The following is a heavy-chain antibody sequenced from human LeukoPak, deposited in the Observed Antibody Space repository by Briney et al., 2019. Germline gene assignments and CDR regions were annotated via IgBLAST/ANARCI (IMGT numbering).Heavy chain of an antibody. V-gene: IGHV3-7*03. D-gene: IGHD6-19*01. Sequence: GGSLRLSCAASGFTFSRYWITWVRQAPGKGLEWVANIKQDESEKYYVDSVKGRFTISRDNAKNSLHLQMNSLRAEDTAVYYCARGLAVTARGSFDIWGQGTMVTVSS. CDR2: IKQDESEK. CDR3: ARGLAVTARGSFDI. CDR1: GFTFSRYW. J-gene: IGHJ3*02.